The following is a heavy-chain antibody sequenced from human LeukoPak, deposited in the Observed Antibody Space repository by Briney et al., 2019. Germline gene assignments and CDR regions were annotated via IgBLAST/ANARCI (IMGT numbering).Heavy chain of an antibody. J-gene: IGHJ4*02. V-gene: IGHV4-38-2*01. D-gene: IGHD3-22*01. CDR3: ARFGYYYDSSGYYEKYYFDY. CDR2: IYHSGST. Sequence: SETLSLTCAVSGYSISSGYYWGWIRQPPGKGLEWIGSIYHSGSTYYNLSLKSRVTISVDTSTHEFSLKLRSVTAADTAVYFCARFGYYYDSSGYYEKYYFDYWGQGTLVTVSS. CDR1: GYSISSGYY.